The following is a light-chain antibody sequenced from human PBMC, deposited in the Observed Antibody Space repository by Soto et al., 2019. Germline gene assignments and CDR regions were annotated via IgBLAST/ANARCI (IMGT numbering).Light chain of an antibody. V-gene: IGLV2-14*01. CDR1: SSTYNY. J-gene: IGLJ2*01. Sequence: QSALTQPASVSGSPGQSITISCTGPSSTYNYVSWYQQHPGKAPKLMIYDVSNRPSGVSNRFSGSKSGNTASLTISGLQAEDEADYYCSSYTSSSTIFGGGTKVTVL. CDR3: SSYTSSSTI. CDR2: DVS.